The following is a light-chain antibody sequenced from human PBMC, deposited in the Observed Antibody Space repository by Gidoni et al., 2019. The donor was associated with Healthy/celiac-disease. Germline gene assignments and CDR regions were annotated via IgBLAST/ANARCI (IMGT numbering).Light chain of an antibody. Sequence: SALTQPASESGSPGPAITISCTGTSSDVGRYNLVSWYQQHPGKAPKLMIYEGSKRPSGVSNRFSGSKSGNTASLTISGLQAEDEADYYCCSYAGSSTLVFGGGTKLTVL. V-gene: IGLV2-23*01. CDR3: CSYAGSSTLV. CDR1: SSDVGRYNL. CDR2: EGS. J-gene: IGLJ2*01.